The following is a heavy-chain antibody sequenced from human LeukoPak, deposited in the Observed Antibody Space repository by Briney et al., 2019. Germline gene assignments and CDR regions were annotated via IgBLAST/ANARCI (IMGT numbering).Heavy chain of an antibody. CDR2: ISGSGGST. D-gene: IGHD3-10*01. V-gene: IGHV3-23*01. Sequence: GGSLRLSCAASGFTFSSYAMSWVRQAPGKGLAWVSAISGSGGSTYYADSVKGRFTISRDSSKNTLYLQMNSLRAEDTAVYYCAKDPGVSMVRGVFDYWGQGTLVTVSS. CDR3: AKDPGVSMVRGVFDY. CDR1: GFTFSSYA. J-gene: IGHJ4*02.